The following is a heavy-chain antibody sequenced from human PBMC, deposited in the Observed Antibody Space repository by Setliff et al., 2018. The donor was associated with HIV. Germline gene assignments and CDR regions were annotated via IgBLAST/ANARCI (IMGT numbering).Heavy chain of an antibody. V-gene: IGHV4-39*01. D-gene: IGHD4-17*01. J-gene: IGHJ6*03. Sequence: PSETLSLTCTVSGGSISSSSYYWGWIRQPPGKGLEWIGSIYYSGSTYYNPSLKSRVTISVDTSKNQFSLKLSSVTAADTAVYYCARQREVYGTVYYYYMDVWGKGTTVTV. CDR2: IYYSGST. CDR1: GGSISSSSYY. CDR3: ARQREVYGTVYYYYMDV.